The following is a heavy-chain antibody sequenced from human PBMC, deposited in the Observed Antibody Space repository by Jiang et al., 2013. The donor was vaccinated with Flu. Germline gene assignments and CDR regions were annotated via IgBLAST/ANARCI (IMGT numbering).Heavy chain of an antibody. CDR3: ASNYYDSSGSELPSFDY. J-gene: IGHJ4*02. Sequence: SGAEVKKPGSSVKVSCKASGGTFSSYAISWVRQAPGQGLEWMGGIIPIFGTANYAQKFQGRVTITADESTSTAYMELSSLRSEDTAVYYCASNYYDSSGSELPSFDYWGQGTLVTVSS. CDR2: IIPIFGTA. CDR1: GGTFSSYA. V-gene: IGHV1-69*01. D-gene: IGHD3-22*01.